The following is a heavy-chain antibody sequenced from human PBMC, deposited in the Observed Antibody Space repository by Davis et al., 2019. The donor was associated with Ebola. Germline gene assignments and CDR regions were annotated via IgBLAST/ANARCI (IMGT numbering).Heavy chain of an antibody. CDR1: GFTFSSYS. V-gene: IGHV3-21*01. Sequence: PGGSLRLSCAASGFTFSSYSMNWVRQAPGKGLEWVSSISSSSSYIYYADSVKGRFTISRDNAKNSLYLQMNSLRAEDTAVYYCARDPLVPVATNWYFDLWGRGTLVTVSS. J-gene: IGHJ2*01. CDR3: ARDPLVPVATNWYFDL. CDR2: ISSSSSYI. D-gene: IGHD3-16*02.